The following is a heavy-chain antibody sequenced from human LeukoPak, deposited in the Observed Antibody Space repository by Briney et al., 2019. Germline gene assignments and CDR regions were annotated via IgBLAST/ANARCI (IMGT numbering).Heavy chain of an antibody. V-gene: IGHV3-48*03. J-gene: IGHJ3*02. CDR1: GFTFSSYE. CDR2: ISSSSTTI. Sequence: GGSLRLSCAASGFTFSSYEMNWVRQAPGKGLEWISYISSSSTTIHYADSVKGRFTISRDNAKNSLYLQMNSLRAEDTAVYYCARSITMIVVVTRYAFDIWGQGTMVTVSS. D-gene: IGHD3-22*01. CDR3: ARSITMIVVVTRYAFDI.